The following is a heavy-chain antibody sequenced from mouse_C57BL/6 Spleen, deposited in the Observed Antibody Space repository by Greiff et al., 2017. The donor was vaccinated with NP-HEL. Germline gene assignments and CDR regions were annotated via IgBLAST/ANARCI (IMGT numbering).Heavy chain of an antibody. CDR1: GFTFSSYG. D-gene: IGHD2-3*01. Sequence: EVQRVESGGDLVKPGGSLKLSCAASGFTFSSYGMSWVRQTPDKRLEWVATISSGGSYTYYPDSVKGRFTISRDNAKNTLYLQMSSLKSEDTAMYYCASHYDGYAYAMDYWGQGTSVTVSS. CDR2: ISSGGSYT. J-gene: IGHJ4*01. V-gene: IGHV5-6*01. CDR3: ASHYDGYAYAMDY.